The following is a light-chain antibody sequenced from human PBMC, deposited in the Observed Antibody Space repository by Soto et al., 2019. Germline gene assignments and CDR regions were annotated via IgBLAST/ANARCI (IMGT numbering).Light chain of an antibody. J-gene: IGKJ1*01. CDR3: QQYNSYWGT. V-gene: IGKV1-5*01. CDR1: QSISNW. CDR2: DAS. Sequence: DIQMTQSRSTLSASVGDRVTITCRAIQSISNWLAWYQQKQGKAPKLLIYDASSLESGVPSRFSGSGSGTEFTLTVSSLQPDDFATYYCQQYNSYWGTFGQGTKVDI.